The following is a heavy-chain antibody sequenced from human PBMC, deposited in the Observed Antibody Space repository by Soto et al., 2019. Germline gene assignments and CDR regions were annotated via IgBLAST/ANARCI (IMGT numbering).Heavy chain of an antibody. V-gene: IGHV4-4*07. J-gene: IGHJ6*02. Sequence: QVQLQESGPGLVKPSETLSLTCNVSGGSIRSYYWSWVRQPAGQPLEWSGRIYTSGSTKDNPSLKSRVSMSVDTSKNQFSLEVTSVTAADTAVYYCAREGASGFGMDVWGLGTTVTVSS. CDR2: IYTSGST. D-gene: IGHD1-26*01. CDR1: GGSIRSYY. CDR3: AREGASGFGMDV.